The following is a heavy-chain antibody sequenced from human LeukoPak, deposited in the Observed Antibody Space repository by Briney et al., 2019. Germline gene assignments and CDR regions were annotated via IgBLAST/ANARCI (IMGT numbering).Heavy chain of an antibody. CDR1: GGTFSSYA. CDR3: ARGNGGNSAGAFDI. Sequence: SVKVSWKASGGTFSSYAISWVRQAPGQGLEWMGGIIPIFGTANYAQKFQGRVTITTDESTSTAYMELSSLRSEDTAVYYCARGNGGNSAGAFDIWGQGTMVTVSS. J-gene: IGHJ3*02. V-gene: IGHV1-69*05. D-gene: IGHD4-23*01. CDR2: IIPIFGTA.